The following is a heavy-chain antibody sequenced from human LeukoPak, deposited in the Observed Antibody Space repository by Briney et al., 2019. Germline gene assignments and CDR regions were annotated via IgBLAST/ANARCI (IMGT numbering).Heavy chain of an antibody. CDR2: IRSKAYGGTT. Sequence: GVSLRLSCTASGFTFGDYAMSWFRQAPGKGLEWVSFIRSKAYGGTTEYAASVKGRFTISRDDSKSIAYPQMNSLKTEDTAVYYCTRRLHYYDSSGYYYVSYFDYWGQGTLVTVSS. J-gene: IGHJ4*02. CDR1: GFTFGDYA. V-gene: IGHV3-49*03. CDR3: TRRLHYYDSSGYYYVSYFDY. D-gene: IGHD3-22*01.